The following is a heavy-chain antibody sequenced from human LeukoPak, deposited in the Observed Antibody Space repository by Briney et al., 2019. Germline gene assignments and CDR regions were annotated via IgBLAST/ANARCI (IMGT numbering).Heavy chain of an antibody. CDR2: ISYDGSNK. CDR3: ARDSKLWFDP. J-gene: IGHJ5*02. V-gene: IGHV3-30*04. CDR1: GFTFSSYA. Sequence: GGSLRPSCAASGFTFSSYAMHWVRQAPGKGLEWVAVISYDGSNKYYADSVKGRFTISRDNSKNTLYLQMNSLRAEDTAVYYCARDSKLWFDPWGQGTLVTVSS.